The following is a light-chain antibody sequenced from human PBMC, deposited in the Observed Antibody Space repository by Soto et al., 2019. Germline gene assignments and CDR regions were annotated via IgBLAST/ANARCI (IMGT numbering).Light chain of an antibody. CDR1: QSFSSY. CDR3: QQRSNCPPVIT. Sequence: EIVLTQSPATLSLSPGERATLSCRASQSFSSYLAWYQQKPGQAPRLLIYDASKRATGIPARFSGRGSGTDFTLTISSLEPEDFAVYYCQQRSNCPPVITVVPVTRQEI. V-gene: IGKV3-11*01. J-gene: IGKJ5*01. CDR2: DAS.